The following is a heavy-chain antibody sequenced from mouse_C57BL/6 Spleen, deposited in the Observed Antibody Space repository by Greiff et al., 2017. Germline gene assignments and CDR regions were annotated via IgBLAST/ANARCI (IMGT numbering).Heavy chain of an antibody. J-gene: IGHJ4*01. Sequence: VQLQQSGPGLVKPSQSLSLTCSVTGYSITSGYYWNWIRQFPGNKLEWMGYISYDGSNNYNPSLKNRISITRDTSKNQFFLKLNSVTTEDTATYYCAREGVYYGSSYVAMDYWGQGTSVTVSA. CDR3: AREGVYYGSSYVAMDY. V-gene: IGHV3-6*01. CDR1: GYSITSGYY. D-gene: IGHD1-1*01. CDR2: ISYDGSN.